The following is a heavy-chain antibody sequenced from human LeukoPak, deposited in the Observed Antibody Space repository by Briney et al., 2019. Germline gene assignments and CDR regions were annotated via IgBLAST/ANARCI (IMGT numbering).Heavy chain of an antibody. Sequence: GGSLRLSCAASGFTFSSYSMNWVRQAPGKGLEWVSSICSSSSYIYYADSVKGRFTISRDNAKNSLYLQMNSLRAEDTAVYYCASPMTFMVRGLHGIDGFDIWGQGTMVTVSS. CDR3: ASPMTFMVRGLHGIDGFDI. D-gene: IGHD3-10*01. V-gene: IGHV3-21*01. CDR1: GFTFSSYS. J-gene: IGHJ3*02. CDR2: ICSSSSYI.